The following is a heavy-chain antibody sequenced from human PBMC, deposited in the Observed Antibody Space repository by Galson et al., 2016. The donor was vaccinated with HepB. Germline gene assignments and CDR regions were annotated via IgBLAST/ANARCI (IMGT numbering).Heavy chain of an antibody. Sequence: SVKVSCKASGGTLSSYGINWVRQAPGQGLEWVGGIIPVFGTANYAQKFQGRVTITADASTSAAYIELSSLRFEDTAVYYCVRDGLYCGGDCRGDYWGQGTLVTVSS. CDR3: VRDGLYCGGDCRGDY. CDR1: GGTLSSYG. V-gene: IGHV1-69*13. D-gene: IGHD2-21*02. CDR2: IIPVFGTA. J-gene: IGHJ4*02.